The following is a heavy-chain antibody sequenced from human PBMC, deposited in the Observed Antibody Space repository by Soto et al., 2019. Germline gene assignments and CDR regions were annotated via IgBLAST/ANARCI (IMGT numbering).Heavy chain of an antibody. CDR1: GGTFSSYT. J-gene: IGHJ4*02. Sequence: QVQLVQSGAEVKKPGSSVKVSCNASGGTFSSYTISWVRQSPGQGLEWMGRVIPILGIANYAQKFQGRVTITADKSTRTAYMELSSLRSEDTAVYYCASTYGSGGSCDRGETIFDYWGQGTLVTVSS. CDR3: ASTYGSGGSCDRGETIFDY. CDR2: VIPILGIA. V-gene: IGHV1-69*02. D-gene: IGHD2-15*01.